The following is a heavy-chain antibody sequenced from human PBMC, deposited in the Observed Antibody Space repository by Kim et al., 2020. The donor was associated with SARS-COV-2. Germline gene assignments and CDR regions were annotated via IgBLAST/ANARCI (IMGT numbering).Heavy chain of an antibody. D-gene: IGHD6-13*01. CDR3: ARDLRSSWYPGYYYYYGMDV. Sequence: SETLSLTCTVSGGSISSSSYYWGWIRQPPGKGLEWIGSIYYSGSTYYNPSLKSRVTISVDTSKNQFSLKLSSVTAADTAVYYCARDLRSSWYPGYYYYYGMDVWGQGTTVTVS. CDR2: IYYSGST. CDR1: GGSISSSSYY. J-gene: IGHJ6*02. V-gene: IGHV4-39*07.